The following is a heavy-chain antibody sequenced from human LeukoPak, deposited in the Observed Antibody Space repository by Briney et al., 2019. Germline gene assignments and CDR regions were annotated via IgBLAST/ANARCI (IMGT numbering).Heavy chain of an antibody. CDR3: ARDPERITTVRGVTVPYYYMDV. Sequence: PGGSLRLSCAASGFTFSSYSMNWVRQAPGKGLEWVSSISSSSSYIYYADSVKGRFTISRDNAKNSLYLQMNSLRAEDTAVYYCARDPERITTVRGVTVPYYYMDVWGKGTTVTVSS. V-gene: IGHV3-21*01. D-gene: IGHD3-10*01. CDR2: ISSSSSYI. CDR1: GFTFSSYS. J-gene: IGHJ6*03.